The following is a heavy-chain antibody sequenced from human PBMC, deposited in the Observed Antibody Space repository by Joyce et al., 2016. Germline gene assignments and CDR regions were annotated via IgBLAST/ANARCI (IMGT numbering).Heavy chain of an antibody. CDR2: ITWDSNST. V-gene: IGHV3-43D*03. Sequence: EVQLVESGGVVVQPGGSLRLSCAGSGFTFDDSAMHWVRQAPGKGLEWVSLITWDSNSTYYADSVKGRFAVSRDNSKNSLYLQMNSLGAEDTALYYCRLGLEHWGQGTLVTVSS. D-gene: IGHD1-1*01. CDR1: GFTFDDSA. CDR3: RLGLEH. J-gene: IGHJ4*02.